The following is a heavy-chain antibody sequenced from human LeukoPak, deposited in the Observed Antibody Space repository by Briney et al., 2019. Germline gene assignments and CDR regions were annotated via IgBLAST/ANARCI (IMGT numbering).Heavy chain of an antibody. CDR2: ISWNSGSI. V-gene: IGHV3-9*01. J-gene: IGHJ5*02. Sequence: GGSLRLSCAASGITFDDYAMHWVRQAPGKGLEWVSGISWNSGSIGYADSVKGRFTISRDNAKNSLYLQMNSLRAEDTALYYCAQSEGYFDWLFRSWGQGTLVTVSS. CDR1: GITFDDYA. CDR3: AQSEGYFDWLFRS. D-gene: IGHD3-9*01.